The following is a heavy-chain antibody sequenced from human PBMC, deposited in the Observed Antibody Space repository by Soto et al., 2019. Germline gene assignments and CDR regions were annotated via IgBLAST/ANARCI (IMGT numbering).Heavy chain of an antibody. Sequence: HPGGSLRLSCAASGFTFSSYWMHWVRQAPGKGLVWVSRINSDGSSTSYADSVKGRFTISRDNAKNTLYLQMNSLRAEDTAVYYCARFPEDYYYYYGMDVWGQGTTVTVSS. CDR3: ARFPEDYYYYYGMDV. CDR2: INSDGSST. V-gene: IGHV3-74*01. CDR1: GFTFSSYW. J-gene: IGHJ6*02.